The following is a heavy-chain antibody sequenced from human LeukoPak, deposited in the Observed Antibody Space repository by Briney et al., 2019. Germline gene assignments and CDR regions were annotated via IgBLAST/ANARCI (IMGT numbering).Heavy chain of an antibody. Sequence: ETLSLTCAVYGGSFSGYYWSWIRQPPGKGLEWIGEINHSGSTNYNPSLKSRVTISVDTSKNQFSLKLSSVTAADTAVYYCARQLRYFDWLQWYFDLWGRGTLVTVSS. J-gene: IGHJ2*01. D-gene: IGHD3-9*01. CDR2: INHSGST. V-gene: IGHV4-34*01. CDR1: GGSFSGYY. CDR3: ARQLRYFDWLQWYFDL.